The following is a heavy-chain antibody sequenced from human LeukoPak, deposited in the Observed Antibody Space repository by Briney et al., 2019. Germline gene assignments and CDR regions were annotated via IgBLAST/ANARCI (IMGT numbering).Heavy chain of an antibody. D-gene: IGHD4-23*01. Sequence: PGGSLRLSCAASGFTFSTYGMNWVRQAPGKGLEWVSSISSSSSYIYYADSVKGRFTISRDNAKNSLYLQMNSLRAEDTAVYYCATYDYGGTHLQHWGQGTLVTVSS. J-gene: IGHJ1*01. V-gene: IGHV3-21*01. CDR1: GFTFSTYG. CDR2: ISSSSSYI. CDR3: ATYDYGGTHLQH.